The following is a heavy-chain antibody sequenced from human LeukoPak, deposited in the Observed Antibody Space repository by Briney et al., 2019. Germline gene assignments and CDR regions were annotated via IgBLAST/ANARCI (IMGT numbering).Heavy chain of an antibody. D-gene: IGHD3-22*01. CDR3: ARQSGYYSVDAFDI. J-gene: IGHJ3*02. CDR2: IYYSGST. V-gene: IGHV4-39*01. Sequence: WVRQPPGKGLEWIGSIYYSGSTYYNPSLKSRVTISVDTSKNQFSLKLSSVTAADTAVYYCARQSGYYSVDAFDIWGQGTMVTVSS.